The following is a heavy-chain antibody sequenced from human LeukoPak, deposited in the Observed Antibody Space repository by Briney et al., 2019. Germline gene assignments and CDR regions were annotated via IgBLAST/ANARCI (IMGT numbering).Heavy chain of an antibody. CDR1: GFTFNSYA. J-gene: IGHJ6*02. V-gene: IGHV3-30-3*01. CDR2: ISYDGTNK. CDR3: TRDLSYGEYGMDV. Sequence: GRSLRLSCAASGFTFNSYAMHWVRQAPGKGLEWVAVISYDGTNKYYADSVKGRFTISRDNSKNTLYLQMSSLRAEDTAVYYCTRDLSYGEYGMDVWGQGTTVTVSS. D-gene: IGHD5-18*01.